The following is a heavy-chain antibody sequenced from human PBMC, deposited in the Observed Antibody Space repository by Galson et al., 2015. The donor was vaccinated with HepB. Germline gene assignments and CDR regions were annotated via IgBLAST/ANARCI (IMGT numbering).Heavy chain of an antibody. V-gene: IGHV3-23*01. D-gene: IGHD3-3*01. CDR3: ARYDFWTGYYQDY. CDR1: GFTFSRYA. CDR2: ISGGGERT. Sequence: SLRLSCAASGFTFSRYAMTWVRQAPGRGLELVSSISGGGERTYYGDSVEGRFTISRDNAKNSLYLHMSSPRAEDTGVYYCARYDFWTGYYQDYWGQGTLVTISS. J-gene: IGHJ4*02.